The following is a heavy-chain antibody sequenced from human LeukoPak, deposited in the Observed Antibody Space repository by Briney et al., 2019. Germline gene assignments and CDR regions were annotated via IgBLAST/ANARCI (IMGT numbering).Heavy chain of an antibody. CDR3: ARGPSRRITMVRGVIRYYFDY. D-gene: IGHD3-10*01. CDR2: MNPNSGNT. V-gene: IGHV1-8*01. J-gene: IGHJ4*02. Sequence: ASVKVSCKASGYTFTSYDINWVRQATGQGLEWMGWMNPNSGNTGYAQKFQGRVTMTRNTSISTAYMGLSSLRSEDTAVYYCARGPSRRITMVRGVIRYYFDYWGQGTLVTVSS. CDR1: GYTFTSYD.